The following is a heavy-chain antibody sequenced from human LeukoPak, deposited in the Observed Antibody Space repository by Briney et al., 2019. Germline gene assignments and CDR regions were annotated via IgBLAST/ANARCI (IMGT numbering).Heavy chain of an antibody. V-gene: IGHV1-3*01. CDR1: GYIFTTSA. Sequence: ASVKVSCEASGYIFTTSAIYWVRQAPGQRPEWMGWINAGSGNTKYSQKFQDRVSLTRDTSASAAYMELSRLTPEDTAVYYCTTSVSEGDEDGILTGFNYWGQGTLVTVSS. J-gene: IGHJ4*02. D-gene: IGHD3-9*01. CDR3: TTSVSEGDEDGILTGFNY. CDR2: INAGSGNT.